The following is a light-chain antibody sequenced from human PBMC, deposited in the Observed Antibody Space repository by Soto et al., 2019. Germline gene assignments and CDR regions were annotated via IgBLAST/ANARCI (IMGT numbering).Light chain of an antibody. Sequence: EIVMTQSPVTLSVSPGERATLACRASQSVSSKLAWYQQKPGQAPRLLIYGASTKATGIPARFSGSGSGTEFTLSISSLQSEDFAVYYCQQYNNWPQIFGQGTKLEIK. V-gene: IGKV3-15*01. CDR2: GAS. J-gene: IGKJ2*01. CDR3: QQYNNWPQI. CDR1: QSVSSK.